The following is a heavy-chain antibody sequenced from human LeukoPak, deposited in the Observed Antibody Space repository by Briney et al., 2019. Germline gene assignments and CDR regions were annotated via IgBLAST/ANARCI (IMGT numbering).Heavy chain of an antibody. CDR2: IKQDGSKK. V-gene: IGHV3-7*04. Sequence: GGSLRLSCVASGFPFGSYWTTWVRQAPGKGLEWVANIKQDGSKKSYVDSVKGRFTISRDNAKNSLYLQMNSLRAEDTAIYYCTRVGYIDEGIDYWGQGTLVTVSS. J-gene: IGHJ4*02. CDR3: TRVGYIDEGIDY. D-gene: IGHD5-24*01. CDR1: GFPFGSYW.